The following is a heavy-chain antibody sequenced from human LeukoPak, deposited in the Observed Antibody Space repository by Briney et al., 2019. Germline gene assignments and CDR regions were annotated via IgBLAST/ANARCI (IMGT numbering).Heavy chain of an antibody. J-gene: IGHJ4*02. CDR2: IYYSGST. V-gene: IGHV4-59*01. CDR3: AGTYYYDSSGYYYELPFDY. CDR1: GGSISNSY. Sequence: SETLSLTCTVSGGSISNSYWSWIRQLPGKGLEWIGYIYYSGSTNYNPSLKSRVTISVDTSKNQFSLKLSSVTAADTAVYYCAGTYYYDSSGYYYELPFDYWGQGTLVTVSS. D-gene: IGHD3-22*01.